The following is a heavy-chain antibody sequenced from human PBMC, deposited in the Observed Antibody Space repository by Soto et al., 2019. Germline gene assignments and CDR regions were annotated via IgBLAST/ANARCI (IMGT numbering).Heavy chain of an antibody. CDR2: FIPVYRTL. Sequence: QVQLVQSGAEVKKPGSSVKVSCKASGGSFGNSAINWVRQTPGQGLAWLGGFIPVYRTLNYAQKFQGRVTITADEATCTAYMTLSSLASDDTAVYYCATGVIWIGYFTVDSWGQGTRVTVSS. V-gene: IGHV1-69*01. CDR3: ATGVIWIGYFTVDS. J-gene: IGHJ4*02. D-gene: IGHD3-3*01. CDR1: GGSFGNSA.